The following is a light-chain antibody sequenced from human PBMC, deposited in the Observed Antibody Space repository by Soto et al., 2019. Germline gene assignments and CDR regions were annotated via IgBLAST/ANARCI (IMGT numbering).Light chain of an antibody. V-gene: IGLV1-44*01. CDR2: YDN. CDR1: NSNIGSNT. Sequence: QSVLTQPPSASGTPGQRVTISCSGSNSNIGSNTVNWYQQLPGTAPKLLIYYDNLRPSGVPDRISGSKSGTSASLAISVLQSDYEADYYCAAWDDSLNGRVFGTGTKLTVL. J-gene: IGLJ1*01. CDR3: AAWDDSLNGRV.